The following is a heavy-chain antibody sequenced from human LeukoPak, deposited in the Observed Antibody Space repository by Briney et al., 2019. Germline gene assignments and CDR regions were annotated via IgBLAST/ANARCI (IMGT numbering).Heavy chain of an antibody. CDR1: GGTFKNYV. J-gene: IGHJ4*02. V-gene: IGHV1-2*02. CDR3: AITGYSSSWYDLFDY. D-gene: IGHD6-13*01. CDR2: INPNSGGT. Sequence: ASVKVSCKASGGTFKNYVFSWVRQAPGQGLEWMGWINPNSGGTNYAQKFQGRVTMTRDTSISTAYMELSRLRSDDTAVYYCAITGYSSSWYDLFDYWGQGTLVTVSS.